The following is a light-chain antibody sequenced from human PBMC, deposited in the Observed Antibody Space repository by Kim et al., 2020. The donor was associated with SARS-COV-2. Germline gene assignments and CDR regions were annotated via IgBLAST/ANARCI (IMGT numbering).Light chain of an antibody. CDR1: QDIRNY. CDR3: QQCHNYPLT. CDR2: AAS. J-gene: IGKJ4*01. V-gene: IGKV1-16*01. Sequence: DIQMTQSPSSLSASVGDRVTITCRASQDIRNYLAWFQQIPGKAPKSLIYAASNLQSGVPSRFSASGSGTDFTLTISSLQPEDFATYYCQQCHNYPLTFGGGTKVEI.